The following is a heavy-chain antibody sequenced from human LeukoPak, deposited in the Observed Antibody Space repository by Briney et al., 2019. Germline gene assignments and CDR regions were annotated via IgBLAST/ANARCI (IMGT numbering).Heavy chain of an antibody. D-gene: IGHD2-21*02. CDR2: IYCSGST. CDR1: GGSISSYY. V-gene: IGHV4-59*01. CDR3: AREVYCGGDCRYYFDY. Sequence: PSETLSLTCTVSGGSISSYYWSWTRQPPGKGLEWIGYIYCSGSTNYNPSLKSRVTISVDTSKNQFSLKLSSVTAADTAVYYCAREVYCGGDCRYYFDYWGQGTLVTVSS. J-gene: IGHJ4*02.